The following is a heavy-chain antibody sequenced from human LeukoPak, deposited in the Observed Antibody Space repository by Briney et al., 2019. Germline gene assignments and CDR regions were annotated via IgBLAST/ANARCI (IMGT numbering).Heavy chain of an antibody. CDR1: GYTFTSYY. D-gene: IGHD2-15*01. CDR2: INPSGGST. Sequence: GASVKVSCKASGYTFTSYYMHWVRQAPGQGLEWMGIINPSGGSTRYAQKFQGRVTMTRDTSTSTVYMELSSLRSEDTVVYYCAREAYCGGSCYLIYYYYGMDVWGQGTTVTVSS. CDR3: AREAYCGGSCYLIYYYYGMDV. J-gene: IGHJ6*02. V-gene: IGHV1-46*01.